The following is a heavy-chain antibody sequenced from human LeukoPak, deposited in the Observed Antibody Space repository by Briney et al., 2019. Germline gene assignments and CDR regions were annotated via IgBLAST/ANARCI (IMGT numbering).Heavy chain of an antibody. CDR2: IYYSGST. J-gene: IGHJ5*02. CDR1: GGSISSSSYY. D-gene: IGHD6-6*01. Sequence: PSETLSLTCNVSGGSISSSSYYWGWIRQPPGKGLEWIGSIYYSGSTYYNPSLKSRVTISVDTSKNQFSLKLSSVTAADTAVYYCARQGQTRASIAARLDAEHWFDPWGQGTLVTVSS. V-gene: IGHV4-39*01. CDR3: ARQGQTRASIAARLDAEHWFDP.